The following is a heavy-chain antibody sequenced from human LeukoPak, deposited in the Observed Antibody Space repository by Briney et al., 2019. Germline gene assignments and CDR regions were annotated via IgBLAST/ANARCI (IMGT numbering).Heavy chain of an antibody. CDR2: INPNSGGT. CDR3: ARDGAGYYGSGSYYNDQTGWPDY. J-gene: IGHJ4*02. V-gene: IGHV1-2*06. CDR1: GYIFTGYY. D-gene: IGHD3-10*01. Sequence: ASVKVSRKASGYIFTGYYMHWVRQAPGQGLEWMGRINPNSGGTNYAQKFQGRVTMTRDTSINTAYMELTRLRSDDTAVYYCARDGAGYYGSGSYYNDQTGWPDYWGQGTLVTISS.